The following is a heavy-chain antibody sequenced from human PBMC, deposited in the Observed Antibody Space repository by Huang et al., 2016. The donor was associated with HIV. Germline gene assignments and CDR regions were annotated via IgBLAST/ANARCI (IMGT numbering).Heavy chain of an antibody. D-gene: IGHD2-15*01. V-gene: IGHV3-74*01. Sequence: EEHLVESGGGLVQPGGSLGLSCEASGFKFSNYWMKWVRRAPGKGLMWASRIKIDGRTTDYADSVKGRFTISRDNAKNTLYLQMSSLTAEDTAIYYCARAGGFEIWGQGTVVTVSS. CDR3: ARAGGFEI. CDR2: IKIDGRTT. J-gene: IGHJ3*02. CDR1: GFKFSNYW.